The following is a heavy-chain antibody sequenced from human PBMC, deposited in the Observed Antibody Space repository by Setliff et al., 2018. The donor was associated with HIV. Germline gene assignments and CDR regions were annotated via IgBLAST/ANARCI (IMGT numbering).Heavy chain of an antibody. Sequence: GASVKVSCKASGGTFSSYAISWVRQAPGQGLEWMGGIIPIFGTANYAQKFQGRVTITTDESTSTAYMELSSLGSEDTAVYYCAREGDCSGGSCYYYYGMDVWGQGTTVTVSS. CDR3: AREGDCSGGSCYYYYGMDV. CDR1: GGTFSSYA. D-gene: IGHD2-15*01. V-gene: IGHV1-69*05. J-gene: IGHJ6*02. CDR2: IIPIFGTA.